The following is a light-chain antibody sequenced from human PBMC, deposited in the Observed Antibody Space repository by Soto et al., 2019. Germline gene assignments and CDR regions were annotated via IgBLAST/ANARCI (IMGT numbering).Light chain of an antibody. CDR3: QQYYSTPIT. V-gene: IGKV1-39*01. Sequence: DIQMTQSPSSLSASVGDRVTITCRASQSINSYLNWYQHKPGKAPNLLIYSASSLQGGVPSRFSGSGSETDFTLTISSLQPEDFATYYCQQYYSTPITFGQGTRLEMK. J-gene: IGKJ5*01. CDR1: QSINSY. CDR2: SAS.